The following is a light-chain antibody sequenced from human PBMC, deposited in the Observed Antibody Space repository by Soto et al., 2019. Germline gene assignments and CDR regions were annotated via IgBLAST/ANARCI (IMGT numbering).Light chain of an antibody. Sequence: DIQMTQSPSSLSASVGDRVTITCRASQTINTYLNWYQQKPGKAPKLLIHAASSLQSGVPSRFSGSGSGTEFTLTISSLQPDDFATYYCQQYDSFSVTFGQGTKVDIK. J-gene: IGKJ1*01. CDR2: AAS. V-gene: IGKV1-39*01. CDR1: QTINTY. CDR3: QQYDSFSVT.